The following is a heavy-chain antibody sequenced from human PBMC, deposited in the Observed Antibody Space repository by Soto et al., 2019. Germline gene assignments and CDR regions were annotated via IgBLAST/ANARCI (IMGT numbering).Heavy chain of an antibody. V-gene: IGHV4-34*01. CDR3: ARNGDVLLWFGELDYYGMDV. CDR1: GGSFSGYY. Sequence: SETLSLTCAVYGGSFSGYYWNWIRQPPGKGLEWIGEINHSGSTNYNPSLKSRVTISVDTSKNQFSLKLSSVTAAATAVYYCARNGDVLLWFGELDYYGMDVWGQGTTVTVS. D-gene: IGHD3-10*01. J-gene: IGHJ6*02. CDR2: INHSGST.